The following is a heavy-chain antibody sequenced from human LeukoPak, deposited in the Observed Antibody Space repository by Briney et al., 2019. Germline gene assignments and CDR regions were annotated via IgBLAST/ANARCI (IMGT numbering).Heavy chain of an antibody. J-gene: IGHJ4*02. D-gene: IGHD5-18*01. CDR1: DFTVISNY. V-gene: IGHV3-53*01. CDR3: TRGHAAMGEY. Sequence: PGGSLRLSCGASDFTVISNYMTWVRQAPGKGLECVSVIHSNDDTYYAASVRGRFTISRDGSNHMLYLQMNSLRVEDTAVYYCTRGHAAMGEYWGQGTLVTVSS. CDR2: IHSNDDT.